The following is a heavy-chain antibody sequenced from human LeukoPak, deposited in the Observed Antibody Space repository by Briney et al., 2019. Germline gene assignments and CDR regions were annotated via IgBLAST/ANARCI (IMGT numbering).Heavy chain of an antibody. V-gene: IGHV4-34*01. CDR1: GGSFSGYY. Sequence: SETLSLTCAVYGGSFSGYYWSWIRQPPGKGLEWIGEINRSGSTNYNPSLKSRVTISVDTSKNQFSLKLSSVTAADTAVYYCARGGGSSWYGDFDYWGQGTLVTVSS. CDR2: INRSGST. D-gene: IGHD6-13*01. CDR3: ARGGGSSWYGDFDY. J-gene: IGHJ4*02.